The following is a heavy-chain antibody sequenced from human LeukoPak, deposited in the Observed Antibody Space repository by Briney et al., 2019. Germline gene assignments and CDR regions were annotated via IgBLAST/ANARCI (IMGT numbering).Heavy chain of an antibody. CDR2: IIPSFGTA. V-gene: IGHV1-69*05. Sequence: SGKLSCKAAGATFTSYAISLMRQAPGQGLEWMGRIIPSFGTANYAQKFQGRVTITTAESKTTPYMELTSLRSEAPAVSYSSIDHRYYYDSSGYYDYNWFDPWGQGTLVTVPS. CDR3: SIDHRYYYDSSGYYDYNWFDP. D-gene: IGHD3-22*01. CDR1: GATFTSYA. J-gene: IGHJ5*02.